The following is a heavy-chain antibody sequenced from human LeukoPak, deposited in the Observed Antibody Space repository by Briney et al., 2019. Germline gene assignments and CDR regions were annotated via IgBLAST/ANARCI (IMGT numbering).Heavy chain of an antibody. V-gene: IGHV4-39*07. D-gene: IGHD3-22*01. CDR2: IYYSGST. J-gene: IGHJ3*02. CDR1: GGSISSSSYY. Sequence: SGTLSLTCAVSGGSISSSSYYWGWIRQPPGKGLEWIGSIYYSGSTYYNPSLKSRVTISVDTSKNQFSLKLSSVTAADTAVYYCARAGDYYDSSGRSTFDIWGQGTMVTVSS. CDR3: ARAGDYYDSSGRSTFDI.